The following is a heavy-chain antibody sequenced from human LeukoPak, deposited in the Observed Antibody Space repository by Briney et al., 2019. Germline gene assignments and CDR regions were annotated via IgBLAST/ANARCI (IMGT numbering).Heavy chain of an antibody. CDR2: IYYSGTT. V-gene: IGHV4-61*05. Sequence: SQTLSLTCTVSGGSISSSSYYWSWIRQPPGKGLEWIGYIYYSGTTIYNPSLKSRVTTSVDTSKNQFSLKLSSVTAADTAVYYCARVLGGYYDSGGFDYWGQGALVTVSS. J-gene: IGHJ4*02. CDR1: GGSISSSSYY. CDR3: ARVLGGYYDSGGFDY. D-gene: IGHD3-22*01.